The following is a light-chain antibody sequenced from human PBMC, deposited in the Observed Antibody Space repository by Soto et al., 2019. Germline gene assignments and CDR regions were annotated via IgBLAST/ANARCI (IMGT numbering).Light chain of an antibody. CDR2: DNN. J-gene: IGLJ2*01. CDR3: ATWDGSLPGEV. V-gene: IGLV1-51*01. Sequence: QSVLTQPPSVSAAPGQNVTISCSGTSSNIGNNYVSWYQHLPGTAPRILIYDNNKRPSGIPDRFSGSKSGTSGTLDITGLQTGDEADYYCATWDGSLPGEVFGGGTKLTVL. CDR1: SSNIGNNY.